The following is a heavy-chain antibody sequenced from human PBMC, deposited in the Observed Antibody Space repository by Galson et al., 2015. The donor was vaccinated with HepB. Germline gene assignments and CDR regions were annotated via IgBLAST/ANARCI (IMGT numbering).Heavy chain of an antibody. CDR1: GYTFTSYG. Sequence: SVKVSCKASGYTFTSYGLNWVRQAPGQGLEWMGWISGYSGNTNYAQKFQGRVTMTTDTSTSTAYMELRRLRSDDTALYYCARFDWLSLDYWGQGTLVTVSS. J-gene: IGHJ4*02. CDR2: ISGYSGNT. CDR3: ARFDWLSLDY. V-gene: IGHV1-18*04. D-gene: IGHD3-9*01.